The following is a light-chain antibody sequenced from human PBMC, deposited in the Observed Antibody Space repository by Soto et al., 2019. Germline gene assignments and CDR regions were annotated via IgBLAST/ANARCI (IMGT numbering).Light chain of an antibody. V-gene: IGKV2-30*02. CDR3: MKGTHWPIN. CDR2: KVS. J-gene: IGKJ5*01. CDR1: QSLVHSDGIAY. Sequence: GVMPQSPLSLPFTLGQPASVSCRSNQSLVHSDGIAYFSWFQQRPGRSPRRLIYKVSNRDSGVPARFSGSGSGTDFALKISRVEAEDVGVYYCMKGTHWPINFGQGTRLEIK.